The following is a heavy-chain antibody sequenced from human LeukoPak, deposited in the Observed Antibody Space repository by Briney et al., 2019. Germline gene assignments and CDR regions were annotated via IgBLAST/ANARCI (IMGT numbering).Heavy chain of an antibody. D-gene: IGHD3-3*02. V-gene: IGHV3-30*03. CDR2: ISYDGSNK. CDR1: GFTFSSYG. Sequence: GGSLRLSCAASGFTFSSYGMHWVRQAPGKGLEWVAVISYDGSNKYYADSVKGRFTISRDNSKNTLYLQMNSLRAEDTAVYYCARHGMFGGFDPWGQGTLVTVSS. J-gene: IGHJ5*02. CDR3: ARHGMFGGFDP.